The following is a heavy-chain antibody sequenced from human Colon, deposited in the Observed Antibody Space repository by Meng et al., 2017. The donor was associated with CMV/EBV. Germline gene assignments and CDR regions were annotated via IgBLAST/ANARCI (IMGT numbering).Heavy chain of an antibody. CDR1: GFTFSSYS. V-gene: IGHV3-21*01. CDR2: ISSSSSYI. Sequence: GGSLRLSCAASGFTFSSYSMNWVRQAPGKGLEWVSSISSSSSYIYYADSVKGRFTISRDNAKHSLYLQMNSLRAEDTAVYYCARESPPGNEFDPWGQGTLVTVSS. CDR3: ARESPPGNEFDP. D-gene: IGHD1-14*01. J-gene: IGHJ5*02.